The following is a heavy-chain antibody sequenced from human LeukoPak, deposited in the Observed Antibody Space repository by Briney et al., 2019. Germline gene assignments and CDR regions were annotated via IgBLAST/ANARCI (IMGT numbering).Heavy chain of an antibody. D-gene: IGHD3-3*01. CDR3: AKGPARVFYYYMDV. Sequence: PGGSLRLSCAASGFTFSSYGMHWVRQAPGKGLEWVAFIRYDGSNKYYADSVKGRFTISRDNSKNTLYLQMNSLRAEDTAVYYCAKGPARVFYYYMDVWGKGTTVTISS. V-gene: IGHV3-30*02. CDR2: IRYDGSNK. CDR1: GFTFSSYG. J-gene: IGHJ6*03.